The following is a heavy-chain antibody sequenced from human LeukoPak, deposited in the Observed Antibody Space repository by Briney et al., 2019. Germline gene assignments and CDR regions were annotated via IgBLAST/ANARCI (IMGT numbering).Heavy chain of an antibody. CDR1: GFSFSSYS. CDR3: ARRAGAYSHPYDY. Sequence: GGSLRLSCVASGFSFSSYSMNWVRQAPGKGLEWVSSITSGSSYIFYADSLKGRFTISRDNSKNTLYLQMNSLRAEDTAVYYCARRAGAYSHPYDYWGQGTLVTVSS. CDR2: ITSGSSYI. J-gene: IGHJ4*02. D-gene: IGHD4/OR15-4a*01. V-gene: IGHV3-21*04.